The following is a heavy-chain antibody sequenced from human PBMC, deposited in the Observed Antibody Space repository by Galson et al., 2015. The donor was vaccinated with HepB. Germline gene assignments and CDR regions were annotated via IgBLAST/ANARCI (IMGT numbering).Heavy chain of an antibody. Sequence: PLSLTCTVSGGSMSPYSWSWIRQPPGKGLEWVGYIYYSGGTNYNPSPKSRVTISVDTSKSQFSLRLSSVTAADTAVYYCARQNIYEYYNYGMDVWGQGTTVTVSS. J-gene: IGHJ6*02. CDR1: GGSMSPYS. CDR3: ARQNIYEYYNYGMDV. D-gene: IGHD5-18*01. CDR2: IYYSGGT. V-gene: IGHV4-59*08.